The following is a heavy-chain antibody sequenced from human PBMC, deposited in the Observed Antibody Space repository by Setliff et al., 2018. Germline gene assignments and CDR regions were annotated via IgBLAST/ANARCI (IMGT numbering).Heavy chain of an antibody. J-gene: IGHJ4*02. CDR3: AGSTVTQVDY. Sequence: PSEPLSLTCAVSGVSINSLNWWTWVRQSPGKGLEWIGYIYHDGPSVHYNPSLKSRVTISVDTSKNHFSLKLSSVTAADTAVYYCAGSTVTQVDYWGQGTLVTVSS. CDR2: IYHDGPS. V-gene: IGHV4-4*02. D-gene: IGHD4-17*01. CDR1: GVSINSLNW.